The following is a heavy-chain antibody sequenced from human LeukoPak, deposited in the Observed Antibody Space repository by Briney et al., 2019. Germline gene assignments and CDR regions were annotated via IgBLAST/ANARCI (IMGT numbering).Heavy chain of an antibody. CDR1: GGSISSYY. J-gene: IGHJ4*02. V-gene: IGHV4-59*01. CDR2: IYYSGST. Sequence: SETLSLTCTVSGGSISSYYWSWLRQPPGKGLEWIGYIYYSGSTNYNPSLKSRVTISVDTSKNQFSLKLSSVTAADTAVYYCARVKSYFDYWGQGTLVTVSS. CDR3: ARVKSYFDY.